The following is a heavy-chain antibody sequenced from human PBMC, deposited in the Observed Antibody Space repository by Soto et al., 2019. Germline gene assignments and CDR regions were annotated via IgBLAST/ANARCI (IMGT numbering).Heavy chain of an antibody. CDR1: GDSVSSNSAG. CDR3: ARGEQYSGRIFDY. CDR2: TYYRSKWYY. D-gene: IGHD1-26*01. Sequence: TLSLTCAITGDSVSSNSAGWSWVRQSPSRGLEWLGRTYYRSKWYYEYAVSVRGRITINPDTSKNQYSLQLNSVTPEDTAVYFCARGEQYSGRIFDYWGQGTLVTV. V-gene: IGHV6-1*01. J-gene: IGHJ4*01.